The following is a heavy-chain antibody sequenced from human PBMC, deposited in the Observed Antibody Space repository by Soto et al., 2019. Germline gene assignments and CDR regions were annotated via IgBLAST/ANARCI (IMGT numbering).Heavy chain of an antibody. CDR2: INHRGST. V-gene: IGHV4-34*01. CDR1: GGSFSCYY. J-gene: IGHJ6*03. CDR3: ARGGRGLRGRYYYYLDV. D-gene: IGHD3-10*01. Sequence: SETTSLTSAVYGGSFSCYYWSSIRPPPGKGLEWIGEINHRGSTNYNPSLKSRVTISVDTSKNQFSLKLSSVTAADTAVYYCARGGRGLRGRYYYYLDVRGKGTTVTVSS.